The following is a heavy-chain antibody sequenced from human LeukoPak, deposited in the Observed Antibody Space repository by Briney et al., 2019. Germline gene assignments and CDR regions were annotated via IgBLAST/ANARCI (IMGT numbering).Heavy chain of an antibody. CDR1: GGSISSSSYY. CDR3: ASWSGYFNWFDP. V-gene: IGHV4-39*07. D-gene: IGHD3-3*01. Sequence: PSETPSLTCTVSGGSISSSSYYWGWIRQPPGKGLEWIGSIYYSGSTYYNPSLKSRVTISVDTSKNQFSLKLSSVTAADTAVYYCASWSGYFNWFDPWGQGTLVTVSS. J-gene: IGHJ5*02. CDR2: IYYSGST.